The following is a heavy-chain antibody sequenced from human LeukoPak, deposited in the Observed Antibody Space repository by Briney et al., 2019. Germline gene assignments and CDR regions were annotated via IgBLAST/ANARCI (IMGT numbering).Heavy chain of an antibody. D-gene: IGHD2-15*01. Sequence: GGSLRLSCAASGFTFSNAWMNWVRQASGRGLEWVGLIRSKASSYTTVYAASVKGRFTISRDDSKNTAYLQMNSLKAEDTAVYYCTRQDCSGGSCSYVDYWGQGTLVTVSS. J-gene: IGHJ4*02. CDR1: GFTFSNAW. CDR2: IRSKASSYTT. CDR3: TRQDCSGGSCSYVDY. V-gene: IGHV3-73*01.